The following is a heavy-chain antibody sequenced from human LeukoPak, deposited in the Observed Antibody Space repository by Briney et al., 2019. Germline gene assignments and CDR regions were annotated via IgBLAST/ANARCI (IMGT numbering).Heavy chain of an antibody. CDR1: GLTVSSNY. J-gene: IGHJ3*02. CDR2: IYSGGST. CDR3: AKHYYTSGYYGALDI. V-gene: IGHV3-66*01. Sequence: GGSLRLSCAASGLTVSSNYMSWVRQAPGKGLEWVSVIYSGGSTYYADSVKGRFTISRDNSKNTLYLQMNSLRAEDTAVYYCAKHYYTSGYYGALDIWGQGTTVTVSA. D-gene: IGHD3-22*01.